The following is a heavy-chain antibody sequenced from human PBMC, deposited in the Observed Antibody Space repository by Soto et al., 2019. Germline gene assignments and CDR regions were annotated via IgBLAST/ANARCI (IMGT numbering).Heavy chain of an antibody. D-gene: IGHD3-16*01. V-gene: IGHV3-30-3*01. CDR3: ARVGDSSGLGRMITFGGPHY. CDR2: ISYDGSNK. J-gene: IGHJ4*02. Sequence: GGSLRLSCAASGFTFSSYAMHWVRQAPGKGLEWVAVISYDGSNKYYADSVKGRFTISRDNSKNTLYLQMNSLRAEDTAVYYCARVGDSSGLGRMITFGGPHYWGQGTLVTVSS. CDR1: GFTFSSYA.